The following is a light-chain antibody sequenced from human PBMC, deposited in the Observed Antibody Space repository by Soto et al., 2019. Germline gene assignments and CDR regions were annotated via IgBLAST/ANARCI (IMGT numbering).Light chain of an antibody. CDR3: QQYNDWPYT. CDR2: GAS. J-gene: IGKJ2*01. Sequence: EIVMTQSPATLSVSPGERATLSCSASQSVSNNFAWYQQKCGQAPRLLIHGASTRATGIPARFSGSGSGTDFTLTIRSLQPEDFEVYYCQQYNDWPYTFGQGTKLEF. V-gene: IGKV3-15*01. CDR1: QSVSNN.